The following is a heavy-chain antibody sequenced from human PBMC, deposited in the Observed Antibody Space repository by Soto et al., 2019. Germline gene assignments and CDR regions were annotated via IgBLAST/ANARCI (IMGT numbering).Heavy chain of an antibody. CDR2: ISYDGSDK. CDR1: GFKYTDFA. D-gene: IGHD3-22*01. Sequence: VQLVESGGGEVQPGRSLRLSCAASGFKYTDFALHWVRQAPGKGLEWVAIISYDGSDKYYADSEKGRFVISRDNPKNTLYLEMNSLRHEDTAVYFCARRAWDSYYAIDVWGQGTTVTVFS. J-gene: IGHJ6*02. CDR3: ARRAWDSYYAIDV. V-gene: IGHV3-30*09.